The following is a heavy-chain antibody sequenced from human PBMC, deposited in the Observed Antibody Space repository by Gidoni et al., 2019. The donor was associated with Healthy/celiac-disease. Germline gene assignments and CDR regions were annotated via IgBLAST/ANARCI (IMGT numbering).Heavy chain of an antibody. CDR3: AKEGISGGTVTTGDFDY. V-gene: IGHV3-23*01. CDR2: ISGSGGST. Sequence: EVQLLESGGGLVQPGGSLRLSCAASGFTFCSFAMSWVRQAPGKGLEWGSAISGSGGSTYYADSVKGRLTISRDNSKNTLYLQMNSLRAEDTAVYYCAKEGISGGTVTTGDFDYWGQGTLVTVSS. J-gene: IGHJ4*02. CDR1: GFTFCSFA. D-gene: IGHD4-17*01.